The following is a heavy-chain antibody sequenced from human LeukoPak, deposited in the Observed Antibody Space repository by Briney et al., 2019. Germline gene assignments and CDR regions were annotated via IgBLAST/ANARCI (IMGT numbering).Heavy chain of an antibody. D-gene: IGHD5-12*01. V-gene: IGHV3-48*01. Sequence: TGGSLRLSCAVSGFTFSGYSMNWVRQAPGKGLEWVSYISSGSSTKYYADSVKGRFTISRDNAKNSLYLQMNSLRAEDTAVYYCVRYTGYDFDYWGQGTLVTVSS. CDR2: ISSGSSTK. CDR3: VRYTGYDFDY. J-gene: IGHJ4*02. CDR1: GFTFSGYS.